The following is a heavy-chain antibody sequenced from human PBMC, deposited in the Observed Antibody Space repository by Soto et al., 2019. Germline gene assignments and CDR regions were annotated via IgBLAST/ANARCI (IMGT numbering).Heavy chain of an antibody. CDR1: GFTFSSYA. Sequence: EVQLLESGGGLVQPGGSLRLSCAASGFTFSSYALSWVRQAPGKGLEWVSAISAGVAGLEWVSAIGAGVGSTYYADSVKGRFTISRDNSKNTLYLQMNSLRAEDTAVYYCAKTRVRDVTSSTDYWGQGTLVTVSS. CDR3: AKTRVRDVTSSTDY. J-gene: IGHJ4*02. D-gene: IGHD2-2*01. V-gene: IGHV3-23*01. CDR2: IGAGVGST.